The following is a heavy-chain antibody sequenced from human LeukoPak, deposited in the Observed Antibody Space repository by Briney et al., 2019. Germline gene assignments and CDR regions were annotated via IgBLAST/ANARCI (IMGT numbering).Heavy chain of an antibody. CDR1: GGTFSSYA. V-gene: IGHV1-69*13. CDR2: IIPIFGTA. Sequence: SVKVSCKASGGTFSSYAISWVRQAPGQGLEWMGGIIPIFGTANYAQKFQGRVTITADESTSTAYTELSSLRSEDTAVYYCARGPKGGGYELLYYYYGMDVWGQGTTVTVSS. J-gene: IGHJ6*02. D-gene: IGHD5-12*01. CDR3: ARGPKGGGYELLYYYYGMDV.